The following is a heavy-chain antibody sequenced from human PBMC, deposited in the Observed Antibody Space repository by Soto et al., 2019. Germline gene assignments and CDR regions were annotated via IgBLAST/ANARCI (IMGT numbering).Heavy chain of an antibody. V-gene: IGHV4-30-2*01. D-gene: IGHD3-22*01. Sequence: QLQLQESGSGLVKPSQTLSLTCAVSGGSISSGGYSWSWIRQPPGKGLEWIGYIYHSGSTYYNPSLKSRVTISVDKSKNQFSLKLSSVTAADTAMYYCASVFMYNSSGYYYFDYWGQGTLVTVSS. CDR3: ASVFMYNSSGYYYFDY. CDR2: IYHSGST. CDR1: GGSISSGGYS. J-gene: IGHJ4*02.